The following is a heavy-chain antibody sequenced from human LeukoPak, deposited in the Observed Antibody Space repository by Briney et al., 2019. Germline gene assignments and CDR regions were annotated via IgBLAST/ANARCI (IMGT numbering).Heavy chain of an antibody. Sequence: MASETLSLTCAVSGGSISSGGYSWSWIQQPPGKGLEWIGYIYHSGSTYYNPSLKSRVTISVDRSKNQFSLKLSSVTAADTAVYYCARGGSGSDYWGQGTLVTVSS. J-gene: IGHJ4*02. CDR2: IYHSGST. CDR3: ARGGSGSDY. D-gene: IGHD1-26*01. CDR1: GGSISSGGYS. V-gene: IGHV4-30-2*01.